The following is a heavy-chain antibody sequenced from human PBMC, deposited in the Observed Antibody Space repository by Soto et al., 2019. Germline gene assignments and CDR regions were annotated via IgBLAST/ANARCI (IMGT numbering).Heavy chain of an antibody. V-gene: IGHV3-23*01. CDR2: ISGSGGST. CDR1: EFTFSSYA. D-gene: IGHD3-3*01. J-gene: IGHJ4*02. Sequence: GGSRRLSCAASEFTFSSYAMSWVGHAPGKGLEGVSAISGSGGSTYYADSGKGQFTIPRDNSKNTLELQMNSLRAEDTCVYYCARFARVSPYYFGFWGQGTMVTVSS. CDR3: ARFARVSPYYFGF.